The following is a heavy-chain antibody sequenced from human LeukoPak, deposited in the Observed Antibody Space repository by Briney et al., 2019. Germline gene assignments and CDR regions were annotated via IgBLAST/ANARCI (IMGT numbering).Heavy chain of an antibody. Sequence: ASVKVSCKTSGYTFISYYMQWVRQAPGQGLEWMGTINPSGGSTSYAQKFQDRVTMTSDTSTSTFYVELSSLRSEDTAVYYCAREIPAVGDSDYLTDDYWGQGTLVAVSS. J-gene: IGHJ4*02. CDR1: GYTFISYY. CDR2: INPSGGST. V-gene: IGHV1-46*01. D-gene: IGHD4-11*01. CDR3: AREIPAVGDSDYLTDDY.